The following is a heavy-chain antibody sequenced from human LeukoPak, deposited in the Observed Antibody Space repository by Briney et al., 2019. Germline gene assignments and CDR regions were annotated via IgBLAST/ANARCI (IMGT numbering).Heavy chain of an antibody. CDR3: ARAGWSSRGY. D-gene: IGHD6-13*01. V-gene: IGHV3-48*01. CDR2: ISSSSSTI. Sequence: WGSLRLSCAASGFTFSSYSMNWLRQAPGKGLEGVSYISSSSSTIYYADSVKGRFTISRDNAKNSLYLQMNSLRAEDTAVYYCARAGWSSRGYWGQGTLVTVSS. CDR1: GFTFSSYS. J-gene: IGHJ4*02.